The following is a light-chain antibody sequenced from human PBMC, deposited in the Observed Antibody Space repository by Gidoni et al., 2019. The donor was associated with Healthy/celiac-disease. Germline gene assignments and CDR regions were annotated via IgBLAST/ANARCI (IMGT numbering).Light chain of an antibody. J-gene: IGLJ1*01. CDR1: SSDVGGYNY. Sequence: SCTGTSSDVGGYNYVSWYQQHQGKAPKLMIYDVSKRPSGVPDRFSGSKSGNTASLTISGLQAEDEADYYCCSYAGSYFYVFGTGTKVTVL. CDR3: CSYAGSYFYV. CDR2: DVS. V-gene: IGLV2-11*01.